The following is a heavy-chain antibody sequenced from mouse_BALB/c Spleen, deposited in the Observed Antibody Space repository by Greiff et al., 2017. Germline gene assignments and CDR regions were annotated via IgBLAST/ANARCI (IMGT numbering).Heavy chain of an antibody. D-gene: IGHD1-1*01. J-gene: IGHJ2*01. CDR3: ARYYYGLDY. CDR1: GFTFSSYA. Sequence: EVMLVESGGGLVKPGGSLKLSCAASGFTFSSYAMSWVRQSPEKRLEWVAEISSGGSYTYYPDTVTGRFTISRDNAKNTLYLEMSSLRSEDTAMYYCARYYYGLDYWGQGTTLTVSS. CDR2: ISSGGSYT. V-gene: IGHV5-9-4*01.